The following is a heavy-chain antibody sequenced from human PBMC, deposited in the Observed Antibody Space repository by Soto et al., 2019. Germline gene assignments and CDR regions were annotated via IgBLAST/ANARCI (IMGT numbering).Heavy chain of an antibody. D-gene: IGHD1-26*01. CDR3: ARVIRISGGNWFDP. V-gene: IGHV1-2*02. J-gene: IGHJ5*02. CDR1: GYTFTGYY. Sequence: AASVKVSCKASGYTFTGYYMHWVRQAPGQGLEWMGWINPNRVGTNYAQKFQGRVTMTRDTSISTAYMELSRLRSDDTAVYYCARVIRISGGNWFDPWGHGTLVTFSS. CDR2: INPNRVGT.